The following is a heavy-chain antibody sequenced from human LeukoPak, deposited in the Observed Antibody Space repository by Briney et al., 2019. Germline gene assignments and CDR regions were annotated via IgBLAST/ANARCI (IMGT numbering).Heavy chain of an antibody. J-gene: IGHJ5*02. CDR3: AREPLLWFGEGRRAFDP. CDR2: IYTSGST. CDR1: GGSISSGSYY. V-gene: IGHV4-61*02. D-gene: IGHD3-10*01. Sequence: SQTLSLTCTVSGGSISSGSYYWSWIRQPAGKGLEWIGRIYTSGSTNYNPSLKSRVTISVDTSKNQFSLKLSSVTAADTAVYYCAREPLLWFGEGRRAFDPWGQGTLVTVSS.